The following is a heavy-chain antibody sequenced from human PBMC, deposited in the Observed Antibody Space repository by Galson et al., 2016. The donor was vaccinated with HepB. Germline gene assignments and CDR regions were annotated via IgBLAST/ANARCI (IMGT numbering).Heavy chain of an antibody. CDR1: GFTFSTSW. J-gene: IGHJ4*02. CDR2: IYDDGSA. CDR3: ARGVGDY. Sequence: SLRLSCAASGFTFSTSWMHWVRQAPGEGLVRVSLIYDDGSAYYADSGQGRFTTSRDKSSNILYLQMSNLRADDTAIYYCARGVGDYWGQGSLVSVST. V-gene: IGHV3-53*01.